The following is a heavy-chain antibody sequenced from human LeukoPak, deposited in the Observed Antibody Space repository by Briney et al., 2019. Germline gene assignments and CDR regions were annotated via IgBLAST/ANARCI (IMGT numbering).Heavy chain of an antibody. CDR3: ARDLMRYFVSNDP. Sequence: GGSLRLSCAASGFTFSSYEMNWVRQAPGQGLEWVSYISSSGSTIYYADSVKGRFTISRDNAKTSLYLQMNSLRAEDTAVYYCARDLMRYFVSNDPWGQGTLVTVSS. V-gene: IGHV3-48*03. D-gene: IGHD3-9*01. J-gene: IGHJ5*02. CDR2: ISSSGSTI. CDR1: GFTFSSYE.